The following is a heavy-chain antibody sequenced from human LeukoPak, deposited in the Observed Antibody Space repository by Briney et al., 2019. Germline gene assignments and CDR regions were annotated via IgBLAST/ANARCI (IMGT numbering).Heavy chain of an antibody. V-gene: IGHV4-34*01. D-gene: IGHD3-10*01. CDR3: ARARYYYGSGRYDAFDI. Sequence: SETLSLTCAVYGGSFSGYYWSWIRQPPGKGLEWIGEINHSGSTNYNPSLKSRVTISVDTSKNQFSLKLSSVTAADTAVYYYARARYYYGSGRYDAFDIWGQGTMVTVSS. CDR1: GGSFSGYY. J-gene: IGHJ3*02. CDR2: INHSGST.